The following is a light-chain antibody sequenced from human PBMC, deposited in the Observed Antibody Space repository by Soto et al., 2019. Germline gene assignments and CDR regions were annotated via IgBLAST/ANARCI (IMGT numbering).Light chain of an antibody. V-gene: IGKV3-20*01. Sequence: EIVLTQSPGTLSLSPGERATLSCRASQSVSYSFLAWYQQKPGQAPRLLIYGASSRATGIPDRFSGSGSGTDFTLTISRLEPEDFAVYYYQQYGSSPWTFGQGTKVEIK. CDR2: GAS. CDR1: QSVSYSF. J-gene: IGKJ1*01. CDR3: QQYGSSPWT.